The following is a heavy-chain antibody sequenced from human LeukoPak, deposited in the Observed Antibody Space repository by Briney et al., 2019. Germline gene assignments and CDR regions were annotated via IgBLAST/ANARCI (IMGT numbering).Heavy chain of an antibody. CDR2: IYYNGST. CDR3: ARAGSGVSSYNSVFDI. V-gene: IGHV4-59*01. CDR1: SGSIRYY. J-gene: IGHJ3*02. D-gene: IGHD5-24*01. Sequence: SETLSLTCTVCSGSIRYYWSWIRQPPGKGLEWIGYIYYNGSTNYNPSLKSRLTISVDTSKNQFSLKLSSVTAADTAMYYCARAGSGVSSYNSVFDIWGHGTMVSVSS.